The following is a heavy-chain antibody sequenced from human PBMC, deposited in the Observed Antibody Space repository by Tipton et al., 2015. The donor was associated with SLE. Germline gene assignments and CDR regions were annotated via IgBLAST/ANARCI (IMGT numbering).Heavy chain of an antibody. CDR3: ARGIKGPFDY. J-gene: IGHJ4*02. D-gene: IGHD3-3*02. CDR1: GDSISSHS. V-gene: IGHV4-59*11. Sequence: TLSLTCTVSGDSISSHSWSWIRQPPGKGLEWIGCMYYSGSTNYNPSLKSRVTISVDTSKNQFSLKLSSVTAADTAVYYCARGIKGPFDYWGQGTLVTVSS. CDR2: MYYSGST.